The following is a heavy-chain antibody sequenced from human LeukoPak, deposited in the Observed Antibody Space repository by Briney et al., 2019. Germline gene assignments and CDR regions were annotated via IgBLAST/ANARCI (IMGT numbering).Heavy chain of an antibody. J-gene: IGHJ4*02. CDR2: ISGSGGST. CDR1: GFTFSSYA. CDR3: SKDRAIAARKFLDH. D-gene: IGHD6-6*01. V-gene: IGHV3-23*01. Sequence: GGSLSLSCAASGFTFSSYAMSWVRQAPGKGPEWVSAISGSGGSTYYADSVKGRFTISRDNSKNTLYLQMNSLRAEDTAVYYCSKDRAIAARKFLDHWGQGTLVTVSS.